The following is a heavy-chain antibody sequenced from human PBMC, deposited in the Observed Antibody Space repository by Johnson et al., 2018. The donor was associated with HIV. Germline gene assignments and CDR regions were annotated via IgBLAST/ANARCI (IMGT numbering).Heavy chain of an antibody. CDR2: IYSGGST. CDR3: AELAAYDAFDI. D-gene: IGHD6-6*01. Sequence: VQLVESGGGVVQPGGSLRLSCAASGFTVSSNYMSWVRQAPGKGLEWVSVIYSGGSTYYADSVKGRFTISRDNSKNTLSLQMNSLRVEDTAVYYCAELAAYDAFDIWGQGTMVTVSS. V-gene: IGHV3-66*02. CDR1: GFTVSSNY. J-gene: IGHJ3*02.